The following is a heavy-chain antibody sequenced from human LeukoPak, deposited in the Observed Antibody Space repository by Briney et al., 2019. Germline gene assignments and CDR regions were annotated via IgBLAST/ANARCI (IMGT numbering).Heavy chain of an antibody. J-gene: IGHJ6*02. Sequence: GGSLRLSCAASGFTFSSYGMHWVRQAPGKGLEWVAVIWYDGSNKYYADSVKGRFTISRDNSKNTLYLQMNSLRAEDTAVYYCAKDEGPGSGSYYYYGMDVWGQGTTVTVSS. CDR1: GFTFSSYG. CDR3: AKDEGPGSGSYYYYGMDV. V-gene: IGHV3-33*06. D-gene: IGHD1-26*01. CDR2: IWYDGSNK.